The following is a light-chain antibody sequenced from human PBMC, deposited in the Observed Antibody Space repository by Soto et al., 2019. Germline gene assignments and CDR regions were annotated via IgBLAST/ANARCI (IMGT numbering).Light chain of an antibody. V-gene: IGKV3-15*01. CDR2: DAS. Sequence: EIMFRQSPPTLSLSPGGRATLSSRASQSVRSTYLAWYQQKPGQPPRLLIYDASTRATGIPARFSGSGSGTEFTLTISSLQSEDFALYYCQQFNNWPRTFGQGTKVDIK. J-gene: IGKJ1*01. CDR1: QSVRSTY. CDR3: QQFNNWPRT.